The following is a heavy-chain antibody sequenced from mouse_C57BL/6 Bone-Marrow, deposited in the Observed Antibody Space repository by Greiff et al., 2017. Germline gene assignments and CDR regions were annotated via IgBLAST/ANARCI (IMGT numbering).Heavy chain of an antibody. CDR3: ARAGGSHWYCDV. J-gene: IGHJ1*03. V-gene: IGHV3-6*01. Sequence: EVKLQESGPGLVKPSQSLSLTCSVTGYSITSGYYWNWIRQFPGNKLEWMGYISYDGSNNYNPSLKNRISITRDKSKNQFFLKLNSVTTEDTATYYCARAGGSHWYCDVWGTGTTVTVSS. CDR2: ISYDGSN. CDR1: GYSITSGYY. D-gene: IGHD1-1*01.